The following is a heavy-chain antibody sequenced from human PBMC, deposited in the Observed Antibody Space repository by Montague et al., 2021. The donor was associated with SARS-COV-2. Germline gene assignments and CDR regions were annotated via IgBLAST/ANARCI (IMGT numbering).Heavy chain of an antibody. CDR2: INHSGST. CDR1: GGSFSGYY. D-gene: IGHD2-2*01. CDR3: ARVRAVPAAMRIFSLGRSYYGMDV. V-gene: IGHV4-34*01. Sequence: SETLSLTCAVYGGSFSGYYWSWIRQPPGKGLEWIGEINHSGSTNYNPSLKSRVTISVDTSKNQFSLKLRSVTAADTAVYYCARVRAVPAAMRIFSLGRSYYGMDVWGQGTPVTVSS. J-gene: IGHJ6*02.